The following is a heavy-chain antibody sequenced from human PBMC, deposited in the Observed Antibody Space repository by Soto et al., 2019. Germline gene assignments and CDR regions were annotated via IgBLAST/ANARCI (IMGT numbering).Heavy chain of an antibody. V-gene: IGHV4-59*01. CDR3: ASDMARGYYDSSGYFDY. CDR1: GGSISSYY. J-gene: IGHJ4*02. Sequence: SETLSLTCTVSGGSISSYYWSWIRQPPGKGLEWIGYIYYSGSTNYNPSLKSRVTISVDTSKNQFSLKLSSVTAADTAVYYCASDMARGYYDSSGYFDYWGQGTLVTVSS. CDR2: IYYSGST. D-gene: IGHD3-22*01.